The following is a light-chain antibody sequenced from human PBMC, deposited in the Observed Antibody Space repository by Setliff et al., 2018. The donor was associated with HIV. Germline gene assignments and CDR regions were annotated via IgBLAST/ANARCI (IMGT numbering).Light chain of an antibody. V-gene: IGLV2-14*02. CDR2: EVN. J-gene: IGLJ1*01. CDR3: SSYTGRSTFV. Sequence: QSVLTQPASVSGSPGQSITISCTGTSNDIGAYNLVSWYQQHPGKAPKLVIYEVNKRPSGISSRFSGSKSGNTASLTISGLQAEDEADYHCSSYTGRSTFVFGTGTKVTV. CDR1: SNDIGAYNL.